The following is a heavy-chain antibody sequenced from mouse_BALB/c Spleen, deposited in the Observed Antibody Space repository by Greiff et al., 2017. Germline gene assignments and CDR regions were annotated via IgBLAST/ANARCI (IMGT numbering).Heavy chain of an antibody. CDR3: ARDRSYYGSWFAY. CDR2: ISDGGSYT. Sequence: EVQGVESGGGLVKPGGSLKLSCAASGFTFSDYYMYWVRQTPEKRLEWVATISDGGSYTYYPDSVKGRFTISRDNAKNNLYLQMSSLKSEDTAMYYCARDRSYYGSWFAYWGQGTLVTVSA. V-gene: IGHV5-4*02. J-gene: IGHJ3*01. CDR1: GFTFSDYY. D-gene: IGHD1-1*01.